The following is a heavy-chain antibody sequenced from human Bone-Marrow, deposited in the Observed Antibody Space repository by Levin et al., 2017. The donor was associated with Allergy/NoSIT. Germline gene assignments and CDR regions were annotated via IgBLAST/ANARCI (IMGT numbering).Heavy chain of an antibody. J-gene: IGHJ4*02. CDR2: VHYSGDT. D-gene: IGHD3-10*01. Sequence: SETLSLTCTVSGGSISTHRYYWDWIRQSPGKGLEWIGFVHYSGDTDYNPSLGGRVTISEDTSKNQVSLQVKSVTAADTAVYYCVRRPVYGSGAYYFDNWGQGTLVTVSS. CDR1: GGSISTHRYY. V-gene: IGHV4-39*07. CDR3: VRRPVYGSGAYYFDN.